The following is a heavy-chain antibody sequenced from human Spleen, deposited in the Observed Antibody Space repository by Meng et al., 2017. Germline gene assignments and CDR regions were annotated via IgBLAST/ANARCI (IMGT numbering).Heavy chain of an antibody. CDR1: GLTFSSYA. Sequence: QVQLVESGGGVVQPGRSLRLSCAASGLTFSSYAIPWVRQAPGKGLDWVAVLSNDGSEKYYADSVKGRFSISRDNSKNTLYLQMNSLRAEDTAIYYCAKDRDIAVALIDYWGQGTLVTVSS. D-gene: IGHD6-19*01. CDR3: AKDRDIAVALIDY. V-gene: IGHV3-30-3*01. J-gene: IGHJ4*02. CDR2: LSNDGSEK.